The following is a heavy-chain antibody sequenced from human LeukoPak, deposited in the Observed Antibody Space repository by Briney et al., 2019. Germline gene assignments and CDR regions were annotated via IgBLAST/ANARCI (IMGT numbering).Heavy chain of an antibody. V-gene: IGHV3-30*02. Sequence: GGSLRLSCAASGFTFTSYDMHWVRQAPGKGLEWVTFIRYDGSNKYYADSVKGRFTIPRDNSKNTLYLQMNSLRAEDTAVYYCARVYGDYVGSVDYWGQGTLVTVSS. J-gene: IGHJ4*02. CDR3: ARVYGDYVGSVDY. CDR1: GFTFTSYD. D-gene: IGHD4-17*01. CDR2: IRYDGSNK.